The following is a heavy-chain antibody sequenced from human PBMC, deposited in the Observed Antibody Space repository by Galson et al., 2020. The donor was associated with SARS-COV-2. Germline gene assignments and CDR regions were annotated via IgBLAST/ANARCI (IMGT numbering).Heavy chain of an antibody. J-gene: IGHJ4*02. CDR1: GFTFSSYS. CDR3: ARERYYDNGGYYGYYLDY. CDR2: ISSNRNTI. D-gene: IGHD3-22*01. V-gene: IGHV3-48*04. Sequence: GGSLRLSCTASGFTFSSYSMNWVRQAPGKGLEWVSYISSNRNTIYYADSVKGRFTISRDNAKNSLYLQMNSLRAEDTAVYYCARERYYDNGGYYGYYLDYGGQGTLGTVSS.